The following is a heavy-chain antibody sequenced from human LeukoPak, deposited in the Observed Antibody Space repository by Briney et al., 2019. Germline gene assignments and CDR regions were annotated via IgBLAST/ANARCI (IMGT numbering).Heavy chain of an antibody. V-gene: IGHV1-69*06. Sequence: SVKVSCKASGGTFSSYAISWVRQAPGQGLEWMGGIIPIFGTANYAQKFQGRVTITADKSTSTAYMELSSLRSEDTAVYYCARNLIPEQLVLNFWGQGTLVTVSS. CDR3: ARNLIPEQLVLNF. D-gene: IGHD6-13*01. J-gene: IGHJ4*02. CDR2: IIPIFGTA. CDR1: GGTFSSYA.